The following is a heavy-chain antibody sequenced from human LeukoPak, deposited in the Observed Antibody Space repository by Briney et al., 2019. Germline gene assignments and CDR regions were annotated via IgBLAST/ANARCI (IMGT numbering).Heavy chain of an antibody. CDR3: VASWCRQQRDY. D-gene: IGHD2-8*01. Sequence: GGSLRLSCTASGFSFSDYWMSWVRQAPGKGLEWVADISPDGSDKTYVDSVKGRLTVSRENAEQSLYLQMDTLTAEDTAVYYCVASWCRQQRDYWGQGTLVTVSS. J-gene: IGHJ4*02. CDR2: ISPDGSDK. CDR1: GFSFSDYW. V-gene: IGHV3-7*01.